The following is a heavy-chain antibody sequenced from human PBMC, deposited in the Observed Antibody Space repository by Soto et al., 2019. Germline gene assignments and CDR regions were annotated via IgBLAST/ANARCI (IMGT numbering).Heavy chain of an antibody. CDR1: CGSIISSSYS. Sequence: SETLSLTCSFSCGSIISSSYSWGWIRQPPGKGLEWIGTIYYSGSTHYNPSLEGRVAISADTPNNQLSLRLSSVTAADTAVYYCGRQPGHCGSTTCFGYYSVDVWGQGTTVT. CDR3: GRQPGHCGSTTCFGYYSVDV. J-gene: IGHJ6*02. D-gene: IGHD2-2*01. CDR2: IYYSGST. V-gene: IGHV4-39*01.